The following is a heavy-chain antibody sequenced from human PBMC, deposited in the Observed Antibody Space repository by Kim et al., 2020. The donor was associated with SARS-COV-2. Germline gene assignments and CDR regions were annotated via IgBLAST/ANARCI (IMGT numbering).Heavy chain of an antibody. CDR2: ST. J-gene: IGHJ4*02. Sequence: STYYADSVKGRFTISRDNSKNTLYLQMNSLRAEDTAVYYCAKASPFFDYWGQGTLVTVSS. CDR3: AKASPFFDY. V-gene: IGHV3-23*01.